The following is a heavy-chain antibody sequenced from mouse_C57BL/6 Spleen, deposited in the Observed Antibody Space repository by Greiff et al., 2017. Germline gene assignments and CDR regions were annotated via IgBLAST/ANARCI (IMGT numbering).Heavy chain of an antibody. J-gene: IGHJ4*01. CDR3: ARLPSYYGSSPYAMDY. CDR2: IWSDGST. Sequence: VMLVESGPGLVAPSQSLSITCTVSGFSLTSYGVHWVRQPPGKGLEWLVVIWSDGSTTYNSALKSRLSISKDNSKSQVFLKMDSLQTDDTAMYYCARLPSYYGSSPYAMDYWGQGTSVTVSS. CDR1: GFSLTSYG. V-gene: IGHV2-6*03. D-gene: IGHD1-1*01.